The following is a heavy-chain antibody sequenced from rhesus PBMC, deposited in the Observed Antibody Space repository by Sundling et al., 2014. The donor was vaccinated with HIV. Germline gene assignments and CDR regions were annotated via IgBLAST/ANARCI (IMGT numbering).Heavy chain of an antibody. J-gene: IGHJ6*01. CDR2: ISGSGGST. CDR1: GGSISSNY. D-gene: IGHD3-9*01. V-gene: IGHV4-173*01. CDR3: ARQPYYEDDYGYYYPKGLDS. Sequence: QVQLQESGPGLVKPSETLSLTCAVSGGSISSNYWSWIRQPPGKGLEWIGRISGSGGSTDYNPSLKSRVTLSLDTSKNQFSLKLSSVTAADTAVYYCARQPYYEDDYGYYYPKGLDSWGQGVVVTVSS.